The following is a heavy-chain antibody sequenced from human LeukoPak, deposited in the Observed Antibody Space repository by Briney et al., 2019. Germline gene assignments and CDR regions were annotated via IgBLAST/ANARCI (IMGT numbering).Heavy chain of an antibody. CDR1: GYTFTSYA. Sequence: ASVKVSCKASGYTFTSYAMHWVRQAPGQRLEWMGWLNAGNGNTKYSPKVQGRVTITRDTSASTAYMELSSLRSEDTAVYYCARYCSSTSCYSDNYGMDVWGQGTTVTVSS. D-gene: IGHD2-2*02. J-gene: IGHJ6*02. CDR3: ARYCSSTSCYSDNYGMDV. V-gene: IGHV1-3*01. CDR2: LNAGNGNT.